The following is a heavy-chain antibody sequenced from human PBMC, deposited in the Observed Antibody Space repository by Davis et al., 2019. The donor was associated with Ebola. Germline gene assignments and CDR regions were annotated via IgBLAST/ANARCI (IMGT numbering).Heavy chain of an antibody. D-gene: IGHD3-3*01. CDR3: AKTGPFDFWSGYQPSGMDV. V-gene: IGHV3-23*01. CDR1: GFTFSIYA. Sequence: GGSLRLSCAASGFTFSIYAMTWVRRAPGKGLECVSGISGGGGSTYYADAVKGRFTISRDNSKNTLYLQMNSLRAEDTAVYYCAKTGPFDFWSGYQPSGMDVWGQGTTVTVSS. CDR2: ISGGGGST. J-gene: IGHJ6*02.